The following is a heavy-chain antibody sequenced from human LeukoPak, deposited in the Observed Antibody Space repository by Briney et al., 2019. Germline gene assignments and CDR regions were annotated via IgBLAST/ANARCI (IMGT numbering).Heavy chain of an antibody. CDR2: IKPDGSDK. V-gene: IGHV3-7*01. CDR3: VREGRSVAGSC. Sequence: GGSLRLSRAASGFDFSSYWMSWVRQAPGKGLEWLANIKPDGSDKHYMASLKGRFTISRDNAKNSLYLQMNSLRTEDTAMYYCVREGRSVAGSCWGQGTLVTVSS. CDR1: GFDFSSYW. D-gene: IGHD6-19*01. J-gene: IGHJ4*02.